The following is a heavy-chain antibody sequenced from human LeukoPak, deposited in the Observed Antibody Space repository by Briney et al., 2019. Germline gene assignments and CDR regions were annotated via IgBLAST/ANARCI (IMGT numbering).Heavy chain of an antibody. V-gene: IGHV5-51*01. Sequence: PGGSLRLSCAASGFTFSSFGMSWVRQAPGKGLEWMGIIYPGDSDTRYSPSFQGQVTISADKSISTAYLQWSSLKASDTAMYYCARHGDVGYYYGSEWGQGTLVTVSS. CDR2: IYPGDSDT. J-gene: IGHJ4*02. CDR3: ARHGDVGYYYGSE. D-gene: IGHD3-10*01. CDR1: GFTFSSFG.